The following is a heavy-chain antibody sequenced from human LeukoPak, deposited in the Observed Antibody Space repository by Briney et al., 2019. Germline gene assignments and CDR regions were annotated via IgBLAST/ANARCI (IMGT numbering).Heavy chain of an antibody. Sequence: ASVKVSCKASGGTFSSYAISWVRQAPGQGLEWMGWISAYNGNTNYAQKLQGRVTMTTDTSTSTAYMELRSLRSDDTAVYYCARDSGSYHDIDYWGQGTLVTVSS. CDR3: ARDSGSYHDIDY. J-gene: IGHJ4*02. V-gene: IGHV1-18*01. D-gene: IGHD1-26*01. CDR1: GGTFSSYA. CDR2: ISAYNGNT.